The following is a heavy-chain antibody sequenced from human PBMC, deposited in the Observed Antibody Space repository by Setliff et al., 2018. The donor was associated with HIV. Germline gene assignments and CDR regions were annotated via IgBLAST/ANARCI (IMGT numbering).Heavy chain of an antibody. CDR1: GGSFSGSY. CDR3: ATSTVAGLFDY. CDR2: INHSGST. Sequence: SETLSLTCAVYGGSFSGSYWSWIRQPPGKDLEWIGEINHSGSTNYNPSLKSRVTISVDTSKNQFSLKLTSVVAADTAVYYCATSTVAGLFDYWGQGALVTVSS. V-gene: IGHV4-34*01. D-gene: IGHD6-19*01. J-gene: IGHJ4*02.